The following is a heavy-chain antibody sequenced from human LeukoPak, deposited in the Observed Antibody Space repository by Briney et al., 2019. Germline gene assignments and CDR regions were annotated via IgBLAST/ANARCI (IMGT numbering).Heavy chain of an antibody. CDR2: IKTDGSST. D-gene: IGHD6-13*01. J-gene: IGHJ4*02. Sequence: PGGSLRLSCAASGFTFSSYWMYWVRQAPGKGLVWVSRIKTDGSSTGYADSVKGRFIISRDNAKNTLYLQMNSLRAEDTAVYYCARESGAAAPGLWGQGTLVTVSS. V-gene: IGHV3-74*01. CDR1: GFTFSSYW. CDR3: ARESGAAAPGL.